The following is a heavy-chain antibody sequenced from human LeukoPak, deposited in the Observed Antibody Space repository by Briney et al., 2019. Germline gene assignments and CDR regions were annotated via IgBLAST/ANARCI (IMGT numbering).Heavy chain of an antibody. Sequence: GGSLRLSCAASGFTFSSHWMHWVRQVPGKGLVWVSRISSDGTNTTYADSVKGRFTISRDNAKNTLYLQINSLRAEDTAVYYCARGRHYGMDVWGQGTTVTVSS. V-gene: IGHV3-74*01. CDR1: GFTFSSHW. CDR2: ISSDGTNT. J-gene: IGHJ6*02. CDR3: ARGRHYGMDV.